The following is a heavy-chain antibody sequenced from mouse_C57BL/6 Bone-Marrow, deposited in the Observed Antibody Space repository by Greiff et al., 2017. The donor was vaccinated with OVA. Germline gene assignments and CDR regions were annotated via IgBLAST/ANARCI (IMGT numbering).Heavy chain of an antibody. CDR3: TRGRGFTTVVAFDY. Sequence: EVKVVESGEGLVKPGGSLKLSCAASGFTFSSYAMSWVRQTPEKRLEWVAYISSGGDYIYYADTVKGRFTISRDNARNTLYLQMSSLRSEDTAMDYCTRGRGFTTVVAFDYWGQGTTLTVSS. D-gene: IGHD1-1*01. J-gene: IGHJ2*01. CDR1: GFTFSSYA. V-gene: IGHV5-9-1*02. CDR2: ISSGGDYI.